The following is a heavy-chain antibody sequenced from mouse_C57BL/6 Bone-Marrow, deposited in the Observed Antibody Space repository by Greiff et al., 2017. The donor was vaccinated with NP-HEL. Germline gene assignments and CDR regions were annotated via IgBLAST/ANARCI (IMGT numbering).Heavy chain of an antibody. CDR3: ARWLLPPYFDY. V-gene: IGHV1-82*01. J-gene: IGHJ2*01. D-gene: IGHD2-3*01. Sequence: VQLQQSGPELVKPGASVKISCKASGYAFSSSWMNWVKQRPGKGLEWIGRIYPGDGDTNYNGKFKGKATLTADKSSSTAYMQLSSLTSEDSAVYFCARWLLPPYFDYWGQGTTLTVSS. CDR2: IYPGDGDT. CDR1: GYAFSSSW.